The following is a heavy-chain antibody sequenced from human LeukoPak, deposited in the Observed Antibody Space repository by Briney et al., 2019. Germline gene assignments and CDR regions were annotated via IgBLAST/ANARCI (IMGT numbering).Heavy chain of an antibody. J-gene: IGHJ6*02. CDR3: ARDRVMDV. Sequence: ASVKVSCKASGYTFTSYAIHWVRQAPGQRLEWMGWISAGNGNTKYPQNFQGRVTFISNTSATTAFMELSSLRSEDAAVYYCARDRVMDVWGQGTTVTVSS. CDR1: GYTFTSYA. CDR2: ISAGNGNT. V-gene: IGHV1-3*01.